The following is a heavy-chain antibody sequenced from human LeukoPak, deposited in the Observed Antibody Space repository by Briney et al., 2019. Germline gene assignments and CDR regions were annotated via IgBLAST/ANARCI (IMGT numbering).Heavy chain of an antibody. CDR2: ISHSGDT. CDR1: GFPISSGYY. Sequence: SGTLSLTCAVSGFPISSGYYWHWIRQPPGKGLEWIATISHSGDTYYFPSLKSRLTISIDTSKNQFSLKLTSLTAADTAKYFCAREPAGRGAMDYWGQGTLVTVSS. J-gene: IGHJ4*02. V-gene: IGHV4-38-2*01. CDR3: AREPAGRGAMDY. D-gene: IGHD2-2*01.